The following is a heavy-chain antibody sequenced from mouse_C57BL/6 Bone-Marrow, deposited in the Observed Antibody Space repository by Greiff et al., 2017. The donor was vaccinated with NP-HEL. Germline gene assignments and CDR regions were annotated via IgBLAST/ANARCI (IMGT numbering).Heavy chain of an antibody. CDR3: TRGGPFDY. J-gene: IGHJ2*01. Sequence: VQLQQSGAELMKPGASVKLSCKASGYTFTDYEMHWVKQTPVHGLEWIGAIDPETGGTAYNQKFKGKAILTADKSSSTAYMELRSLTSEDSAVYYCTRGGPFDYWGQGTTLTVSS. CDR2: IDPETGGT. V-gene: IGHV1-15*01. CDR1: GYTFTDYE.